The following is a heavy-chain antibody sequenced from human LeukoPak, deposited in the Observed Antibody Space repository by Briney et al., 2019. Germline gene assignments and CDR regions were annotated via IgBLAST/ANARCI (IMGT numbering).Heavy chain of an antibody. CDR2: IYPGDSDT. Sequence: GESLKISCKGSGYSFTSYWIGWVRQLPGKGLEWMGIIYPGDSDTRYSPSFQGQVTISADKSISTAYLQWSSLKASDTAMYYCARPLFGGSYYFGAFDIWGQGTMVTVSS. J-gene: IGHJ3*02. CDR1: GYSFTSYW. V-gene: IGHV5-51*01. D-gene: IGHD1-26*01. CDR3: ARPLFGGSYYFGAFDI.